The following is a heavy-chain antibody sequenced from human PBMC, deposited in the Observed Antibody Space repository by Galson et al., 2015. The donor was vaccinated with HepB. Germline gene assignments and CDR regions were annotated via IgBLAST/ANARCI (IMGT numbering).Heavy chain of an antibody. V-gene: IGHV3-23*01. CDR1: GFTFSSYA. J-gene: IGHJ4*02. D-gene: IGHD2-2*01. CDR3: AKVRSPGPYRLLGGYYFDY. Sequence: SLRLSCAASGFTFSSYAMSWVRQAPGKGLEWVSAISGSGGSTYYADSVKGRFTISRDNSKNTLYLQMNSLRAEDTAVYYCAKVRSPGPYRLLGGYYFDYWGQGTLVTVSS. CDR2: ISGSGGST.